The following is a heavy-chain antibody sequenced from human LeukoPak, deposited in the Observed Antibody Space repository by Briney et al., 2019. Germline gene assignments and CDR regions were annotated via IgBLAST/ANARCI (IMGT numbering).Heavy chain of an antibody. CDR2: IYYSGST. CDR3: ASYDILTGFDY. V-gene: IGHV4-59*01. D-gene: IGHD3-9*01. Sequence: SETLSLTCTVSGGSISSYYWSWIRQPPGKGLEWIGYIYYSGSTNYNPSLKSRVTISVDTSKNQFSLKLSSVTAADTAVYYCASYDILTGFDYWGQGTLVTVSS. J-gene: IGHJ4*02. CDR1: GGSISSYY.